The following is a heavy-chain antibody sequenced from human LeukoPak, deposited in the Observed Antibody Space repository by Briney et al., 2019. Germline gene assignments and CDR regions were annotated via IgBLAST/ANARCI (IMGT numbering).Heavy chain of an antibody. CDR3: ARGLVRGVIRF. V-gene: IGHV4-34*01. D-gene: IGHD3-10*01. J-gene: IGHJ4*02. Sequence: SETLSLTCAVYGGSFGGYYWSWIRQPPGKGLEWIGEINHSGSTNYNPSLKSRVTISVDTSKNQFSLKLSSVTAADTAVYYCARGLVRGVIRFWGQGTLVTVSS. CDR2: INHSGST. CDR1: GGSFGGYY.